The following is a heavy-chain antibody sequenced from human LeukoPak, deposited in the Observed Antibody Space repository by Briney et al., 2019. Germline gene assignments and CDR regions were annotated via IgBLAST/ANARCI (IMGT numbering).Heavy chain of an antibody. CDR2: IWYDGSNK. V-gene: IGHV3-33*01. J-gene: IGHJ4*02. CDR3: ARDQYDTWSRRGNFDS. Sequence: GGSLRLSCAASGFTFNTYGMNWVRQAPGKGLEWVAVIWYDGSNKYYADSVKGRFTTSRDNSKNTLYLQMNSLRVEDTAVFYCARDQYDTWSRRGNFDSWGQGTLVIVSS. D-gene: IGHD3-3*01. CDR1: GFTFNTYG.